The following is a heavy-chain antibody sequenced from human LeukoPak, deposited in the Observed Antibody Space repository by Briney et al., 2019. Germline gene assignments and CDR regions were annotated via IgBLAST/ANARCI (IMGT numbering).Heavy chain of an antibody. CDR3: ATWAHSGYWIATFDY. CDR1: GFTFSSYE. V-gene: IGHV3-48*03. D-gene: IGHD3-22*01. Sequence: GGSLRLSCAASGFTFSSYEMNWVRQAPGKGLEWVSYISSSGSTIYYADSVKGRFTISRDNSKNTLYLQTNSLRVEDTAVYYCATWAHSGYWIATFDYWGQGTLVTVSS. J-gene: IGHJ4*02. CDR2: ISSSGSTI.